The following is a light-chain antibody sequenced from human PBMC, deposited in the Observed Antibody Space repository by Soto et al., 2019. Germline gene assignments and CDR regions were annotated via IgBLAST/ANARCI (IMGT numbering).Light chain of an antibody. CDR3: QQLNSYPYT. Sequence: DIQMTQPPSSLSASVGDRVTITCRASQDIGSHLAWYQQKPEQAPKSLIYFASTLQSGVPSRFSGSGSGTDFTLTISILQPEDFATYYCQQLNSYPYTFGQGTRLEIK. CDR1: QDIGSH. V-gene: IGKV1D-16*01. J-gene: IGKJ5*01. CDR2: FAS.